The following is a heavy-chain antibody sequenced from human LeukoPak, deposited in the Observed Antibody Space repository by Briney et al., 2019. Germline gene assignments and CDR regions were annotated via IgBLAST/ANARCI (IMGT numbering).Heavy chain of an antibody. D-gene: IGHD3-3*01. CDR1: GYNFPNYW. J-gene: IGHJ6*03. Sequence: GESLKISCQGSGYNFPNYWIGWVRQLPGKGLEWMAMIYPGDSDTKHSPSFQGQVTISVDESISTAYLQWNSLKASDTATYYCARHEVGGDSSSGYEFYYYMDVWGKGTTVTVSS. CDR2: IYPGDSDT. CDR3: ARHEVGGDSSSGYEFYYYMDV. V-gene: IGHV5-51*01.